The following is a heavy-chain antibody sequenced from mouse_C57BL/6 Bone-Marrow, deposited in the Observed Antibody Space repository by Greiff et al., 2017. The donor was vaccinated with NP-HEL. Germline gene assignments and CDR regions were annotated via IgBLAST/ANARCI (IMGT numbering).Heavy chain of an antibody. CDR1: GYTFTSYD. CDR3: AGFTTGKGY. D-gene: IGHD1-1*01. CDR2: IYPSDGST. Sequence: QVQLQQSGPELVKPGASVKLSCKASGYTFTSYDINWVKQRPGQGLEWIGWIYPSDGSTKYNEKFKGKATLTVDTSSSTAYLQLRSLTSEDSAVYDCAGFTTGKGYWGQGTTLTVSS. J-gene: IGHJ2*01. V-gene: IGHV1-85*01.